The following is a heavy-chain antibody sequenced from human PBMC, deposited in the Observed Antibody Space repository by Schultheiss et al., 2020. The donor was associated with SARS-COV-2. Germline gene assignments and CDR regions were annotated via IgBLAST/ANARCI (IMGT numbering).Heavy chain of an antibody. CDR1: GFTFSNAW. CDR2: IKSKTDGGTT. V-gene: IGHV3-15*01. J-gene: IGHJ4*02. CDR3: ARGEYYDSSGLGY. D-gene: IGHD3-22*01. Sequence: GESLKISCAASGFTFSNAWMSWVRQAPGKGLEWVGRIKSKTDGGTTDYAAPVKGRFTISRDDSKNTLYLQMNSLRAEDTAVYYCARGEYYDSSGLGYWGQGTLVTVSS.